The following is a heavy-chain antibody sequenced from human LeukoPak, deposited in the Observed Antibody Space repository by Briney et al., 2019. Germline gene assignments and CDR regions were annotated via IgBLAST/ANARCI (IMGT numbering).Heavy chain of an antibody. J-gene: IGHJ4*02. CDR1: GFTFSDYH. CDR2: ISYHGIDK. V-gene: IGHV3-30-3*01. CDR3: ARAQTTVTTGGFY. Sequence: GGSLRLSCAASGFTFSDYHMNWIRQAPGKGLEWVAVISYHGIDKFYADSVKGRFTISRDNSKNTLYLQMNSLRAEDTAVYYCARAQTTVTTGGFYWGQGTLVTVSS. D-gene: IGHD4-17*01.